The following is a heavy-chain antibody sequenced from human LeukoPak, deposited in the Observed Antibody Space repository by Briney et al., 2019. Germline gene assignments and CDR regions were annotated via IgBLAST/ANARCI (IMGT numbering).Heavy chain of an antibody. Sequence: ASVKVSCKASGYTCTGYYMHWVRQAPGQGLEWMGWINPNSGGTNYAQKFQGRVTMTRDTSISTAYMELSRLRSDDTAVYYCARRMSIAARPELGYWGQGTLVTVSS. CDR1: GYTCTGYY. D-gene: IGHD6-6*01. CDR2: INPNSGGT. CDR3: ARRMSIAARPELGY. J-gene: IGHJ4*02. V-gene: IGHV1-2*02.